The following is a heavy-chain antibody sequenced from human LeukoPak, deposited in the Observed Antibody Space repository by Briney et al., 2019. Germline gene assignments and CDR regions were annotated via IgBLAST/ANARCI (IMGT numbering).Heavy chain of an antibody. J-gene: IGHJ4*02. CDR1: GFTFSSYA. D-gene: IGHD3-22*01. CDR2: IIPIFGTA. CDR3: ASNDYYDSSGYYED. Sequence: GGSLRLSCAASGFTFSSYAISWVRQAPGQGLEWMGGIIPIFGTANYAQKFQGRVTITADESTSTAYMELSSLRSEDTAVYYCASNDYYDSSGYYEDWGQGTLVTVSS. V-gene: IGHV1-69*01.